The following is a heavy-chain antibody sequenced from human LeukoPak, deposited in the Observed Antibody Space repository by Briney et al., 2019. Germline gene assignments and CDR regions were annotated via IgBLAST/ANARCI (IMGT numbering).Heavy chain of an antibody. J-gene: IGHJ6*02. CDR3: ARTHYYGSGIYYYYGMDV. Sequence: ASVKVSCKASGYTFTGYYMHWVRQAPGQGLEWMGRINPNSGGTNYAQKFQGRVTMTRDTSISTAYMELSRLRSDGTAVYYCARTHYYGSGIYYYYGMDVWGQGTTVTVSS. V-gene: IGHV1-2*06. CDR1: GYTFTGYY. CDR2: INPNSGGT. D-gene: IGHD3-10*01.